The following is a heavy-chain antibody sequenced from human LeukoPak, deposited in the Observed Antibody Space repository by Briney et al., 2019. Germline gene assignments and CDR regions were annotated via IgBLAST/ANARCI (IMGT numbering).Heavy chain of an antibody. CDR2: IRYDGSNK. V-gene: IGHV3-30*02. J-gene: IGHJ4*02. D-gene: IGHD6-13*01. CDR3: AKVRPGIAAAGTDI. CDR1: GFTFSSYG. Sequence: GGSLRLSCAASGFTFSSYGMHWVRQAPGKGLEWVAFIRYDGSNKYYADSVKGRFTISRDNSKNTLYLQMNSLRAEDTAVYYCAKVRPGIAAAGTDIWGQGTLVTVSS.